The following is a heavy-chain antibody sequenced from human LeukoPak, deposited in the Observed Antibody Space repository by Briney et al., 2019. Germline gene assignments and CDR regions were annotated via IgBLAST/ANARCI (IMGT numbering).Heavy chain of an antibody. D-gene: IGHD4-23*01. CDR3: ARDLGGMVTRYFDY. Sequence: PSETLTLTCTVSGGSISSGGYYWSWIRQPPGKGLEWIGYIYHSGSTYYNPSLKSRVTISVDRSKNQFSLKLSSVTAADTAVYYCARDLGGMVTRYFDYWGQGTLVTVSS. J-gene: IGHJ4*02. CDR2: IYHSGST. V-gene: IGHV4-30-2*01. CDR1: GGSISSGGYY.